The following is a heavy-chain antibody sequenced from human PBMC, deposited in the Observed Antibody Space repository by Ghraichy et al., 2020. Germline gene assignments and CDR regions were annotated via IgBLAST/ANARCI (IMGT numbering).Heavy chain of an antibody. CDR2: TYYRSKWYN. V-gene: IGHV6-1*01. D-gene: IGHD6-19*01. Sequence: SETLSLTCAISGDSVSSNSAAWNWIRQSPSRGLEWLGRTYYRSKWYNDYAVSVKSRITINPDTSKNQFSLQLNSVTPEDTTVYYCASELAIAVAPDAFDIWGQGTMVTVSS. CDR1: GDSVSSNSAA. J-gene: IGHJ3*02. CDR3: ASELAIAVAPDAFDI.